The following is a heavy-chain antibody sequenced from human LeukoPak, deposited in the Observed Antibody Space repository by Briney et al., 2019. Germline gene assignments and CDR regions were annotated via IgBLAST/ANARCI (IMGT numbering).Heavy chain of an antibody. CDR2: ISGSGGST. Sequence: GGSLRLSCAASGFTFSDYAMSWVRKAPGKGLEWVSAISGSGGSTYYADSVKGRFTISRDNSKNTLYLQMNSLRAEDTAVYYCAKRRLGRDGYSRALFDYWGQGTLVTVSS. J-gene: IGHJ4*02. D-gene: IGHD5-24*01. CDR3: AKRRLGRDGYSRALFDY. V-gene: IGHV3-23*01. CDR1: GFTFSDYA.